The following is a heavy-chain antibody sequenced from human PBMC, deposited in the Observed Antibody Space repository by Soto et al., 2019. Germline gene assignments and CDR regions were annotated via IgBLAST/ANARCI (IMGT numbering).Heavy chain of an antibody. CDR1: GGSISSGGYY. J-gene: IGHJ4*02. D-gene: IGHD5-18*01. CDR3: ARGGPGYSYGDFDY. V-gene: IGHV4-31*03. CDR2: IYYSGSP. Sequence: QVQLQESGPGLVKPSQALSLTCTVSGGSISSGGYYWRWIRQHPGKGLEWIGYIYYSGSPYYNPFLKRRVTFSVDTSKNQFALKLSSVTAADTAVYYCARGGPGYSYGDFDYWGQGTLVTVSS.